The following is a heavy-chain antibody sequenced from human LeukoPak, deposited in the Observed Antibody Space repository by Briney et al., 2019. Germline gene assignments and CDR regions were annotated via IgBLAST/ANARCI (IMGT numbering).Heavy chain of an antibody. J-gene: IGHJ4*02. CDR2: IYHSGST. CDR3: AQSGNYGDYDFDY. CDR1: GGPISSSNW. D-gene: IGHD4-17*01. V-gene: IGHV4-4*02. Sequence: SGTLSLTCAVSGGPISSSNWWSWVRQPPGKGLEWIGEIYHSGSTNYNPSLKSRVTISVDKSKNQFSLKLSSVTAADTAVYYCAQSGNYGDYDFDYWGQGTLVTVSS.